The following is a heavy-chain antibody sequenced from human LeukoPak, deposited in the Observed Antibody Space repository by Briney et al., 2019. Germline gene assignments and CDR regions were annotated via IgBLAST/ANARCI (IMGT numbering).Heavy chain of an antibody. J-gene: IGHJ6*03. Sequence: GGSLRLSCAASGFTVSRSYMSWVRQAPGKGLEWVSVIYSGGSTYYADSVKGRFTISRDNSKNTLYLQMNSLRAEDTAVYYCAKDGGEYYDILTGYYPRLYYMDVWGKGTTVTISS. V-gene: IGHV3-53*01. CDR3: AKDGGEYYDILTGYYPRLYYMDV. CDR2: IYSGGST. CDR1: GFTVSRSY. D-gene: IGHD3-9*01.